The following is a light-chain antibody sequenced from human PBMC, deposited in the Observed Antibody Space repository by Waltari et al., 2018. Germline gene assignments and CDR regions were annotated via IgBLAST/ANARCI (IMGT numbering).Light chain of an antibody. Sequence: DIVLTQSPGSLSVSPGDRATLSCRASQSISSYLTWYQQKPGTAPRLLIYDASPLESGVPSRFSGSGSGTDFSLTISSLQPEDFGAYYCQQNDSSPRTFGQGTKVEIK. V-gene: IGKV1-39*01. CDR3: QQNDSSPRT. J-gene: IGKJ1*01. CDR2: DAS. CDR1: QSISSY.